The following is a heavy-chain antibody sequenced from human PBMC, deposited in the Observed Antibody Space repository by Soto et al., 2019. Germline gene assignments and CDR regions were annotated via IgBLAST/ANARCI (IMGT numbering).Heavy chain of an antibody. D-gene: IGHD3-9*01. V-gene: IGHV3-13*01. CDR2: IGTAGDT. CDR1: GFTFSTYE. CDR3: ARTSYYDIGGMDV. Sequence: EVQLVESRGGLVQPGGSLRLSCAASGFTFSTYEMHWVRQATGKGLEWVSGIGTAGDTDYPGSVKVRFTISRENAKNSLYLQMNSLRAEDTAVYYCARTSYYDIGGMDVWGQGTTVTVSS. J-gene: IGHJ6*02.